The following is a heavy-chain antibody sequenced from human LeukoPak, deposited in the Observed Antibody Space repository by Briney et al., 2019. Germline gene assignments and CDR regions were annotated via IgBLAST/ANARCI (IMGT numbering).Heavy chain of an antibody. D-gene: IGHD5-24*01. CDR1: DGSISSSY. CDR3: ANTERWLHWDN. V-gene: IGHV4-59*08. Sequence: PSETLSLTCTVSDGSISSSYWSWIRQPPGKGLESIGHISYSGSTNYNPSLKSRVTISLDTSKSQFSLKLSSVTAADTAVYYCANTERWLHWDNWGQGSLVTVSS. J-gene: IGHJ4*02. CDR2: ISYSGST.